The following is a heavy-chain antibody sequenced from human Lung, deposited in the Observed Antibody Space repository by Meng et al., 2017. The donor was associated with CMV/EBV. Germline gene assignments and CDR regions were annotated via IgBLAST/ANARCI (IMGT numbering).Heavy chain of an antibody. D-gene: IGHD3-3*01. CDR3: ASDSGDYCCWCAYYTDAFDV. CDR2: INRNSTNK. Sequence: GGSLRLSCAAYGFTFGGHSMNWVRQPPGKGLEWVSAINRNSTNKHYPDSLNSRFTISRDDAKNSLYLQMNSLGAEDTAVYYCASDSGDYCCWCAYYTDAFDVWGQGAMVTVSS. V-gene: IGHV3-21*01. CDR1: GFTFGGHS. J-gene: IGHJ3*01.